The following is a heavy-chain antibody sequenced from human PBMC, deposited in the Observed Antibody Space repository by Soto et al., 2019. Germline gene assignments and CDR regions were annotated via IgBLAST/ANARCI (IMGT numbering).Heavy chain of an antibody. V-gene: IGHV3-21*04. CDR2: IRGFSPYT. D-gene: IGHD1-26*01. Sequence: PGGSLRLSCVASGFTFRTYTMNWVRQAPGKGLEWVSGIRGFSPYTFYAESVKGRFTISRDNAKNSLYLQMNSLRAEDTALYYCAKDMGATNAFDIWGQGTMVTVSS. J-gene: IGHJ3*02. CDR1: GFTFRTYT. CDR3: AKDMGATNAFDI.